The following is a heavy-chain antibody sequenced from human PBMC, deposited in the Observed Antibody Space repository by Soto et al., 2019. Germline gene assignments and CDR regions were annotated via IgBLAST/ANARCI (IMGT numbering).Heavy chain of an antibody. V-gene: IGHV4-34*01. J-gene: IGHJ6*02. D-gene: IGHD3-3*01. Sequence: QVQLQQWGAGLLKPSETLSLTCAVYGGSFSGYYWSWIRQPPGKGLEWIGEINHSGSTNYNPSLKSRVTISVDTSKNQFSLQLSSVTAADTAVYYCARGAPRITIFGVPKGYYYGMDVWGQGTTVTVSS. CDR2: INHSGST. CDR1: GGSFSGYY. CDR3: ARGAPRITIFGVPKGYYYGMDV.